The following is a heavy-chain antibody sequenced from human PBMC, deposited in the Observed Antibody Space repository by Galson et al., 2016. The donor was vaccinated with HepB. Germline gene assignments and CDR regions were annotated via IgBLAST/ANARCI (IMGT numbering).Heavy chain of an antibody. V-gene: IGHV3-30*18. D-gene: IGHD2-2*01. J-gene: IGHJ6*02. CDR1: GFSFSTYG. CDR2: ISYDGSYK. Sequence: SLRLSCAASGFSFSTYGIHWVRQAPGKGLEWMAVISYDGSYKYYADSVKGRFTFSRDNSKNTLYLQMNSLRPEDTAVYYCAKMRTEYQVPDYYYSGLDVWGQGTTVTVSS. CDR3: AKMRTEYQVPDYYYSGLDV.